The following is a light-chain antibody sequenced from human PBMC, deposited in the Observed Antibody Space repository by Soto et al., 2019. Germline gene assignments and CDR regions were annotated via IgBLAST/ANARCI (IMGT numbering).Light chain of an antibody. J-gene: IGKJ5*01. CDR2: DAS. Sequence: EIVLTQSPATLSLSPGERATLSCRARQSVSSYLAWYQQKPGQAPRPLIYDASNRATGIPARFSGSGSGTDFTLTILSVEPEDFAVYYCRQRSNWPPITFGQGTRLEIK. CDR3: RQRSNWPPIT. V-gene: IGKV3-11*01. CDR1: QSVSSY.